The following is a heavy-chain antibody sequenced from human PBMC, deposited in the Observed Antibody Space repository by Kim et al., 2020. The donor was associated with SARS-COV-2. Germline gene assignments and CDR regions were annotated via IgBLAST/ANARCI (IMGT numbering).Heavy chain of an antibody. D-gene: IGHD5-18*01. Sequence: GGSLRLSCAASGFTFSSYEMNWVRQAPGKGLEWVSYISYSGSTIYYADSVKGRFTISRDNAKNSLYLQMNSLRAEDTAVYYCARGGYTAMASYYYGMDVWGQGTTVTVSS. J-gene: IGHJ6*02. CDR3: ARGGYTAMASYYYGMDV. CDR2: ISYSGSTI. V-gene: IGHV3-48*03. CDR1: GFTFSSYE.